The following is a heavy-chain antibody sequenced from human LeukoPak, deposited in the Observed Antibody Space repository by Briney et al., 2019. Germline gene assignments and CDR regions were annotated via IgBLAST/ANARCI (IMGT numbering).Heavy chain of an antibody. CDR2: IYYSGST. D-gene: IGHD2-15*01. CDR1: GGSISSSSYY. Sequence: KPSETLSLTCTVSGGSISSSSYYWGWIRQPPGKGLEWIGSIYYSGSTYYNPSLKSRVTISVDTSKNQFSLKLSSVTAADTAVYYCASSDQDRDAFDIWGQGTMVTVSS. CDR3: ASSDQDRDAFDI. J-gene: IGHJ3*02. V-gene: IGHV4-39*01.